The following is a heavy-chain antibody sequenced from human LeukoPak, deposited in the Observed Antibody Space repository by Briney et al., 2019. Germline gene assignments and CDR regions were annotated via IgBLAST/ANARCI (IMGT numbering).Heavy chain of an antibody. CDR1: WFPLISYA. J-gene: IGHJ3*01. V-gene: IGHV3-64D*06. D-gene: IGHD4-17*01. Sequence: GGSPKLPFFASWFPLISYAIHWGRPAPREGVEKFLTLYSNGGSTYYADSVKGRFTISRDNSKNTLYLQMSSLRAEDTAVYYCARGPLQRDYGDYGVGFDFWGQGTMVTVSS. CDR3: ARGPLQRDYGDYGVGFDF. CDR2: LYSNGGST.